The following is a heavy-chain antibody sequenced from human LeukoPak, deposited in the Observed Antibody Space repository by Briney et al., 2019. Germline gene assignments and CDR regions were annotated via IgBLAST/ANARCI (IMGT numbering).Heavy chain of an antibody. Sequence: PSETLSLTCTVSGGSISSYYWSWIRQPPGKGLEWIGYIYYSGSTNYNPSLTSRVTISVDTSKNQFSLKLSSVTAADTAVYYCARGRHYYDSSGYYYFCCIAFDIWGQGTMVTVSS. CDR2: IYYSGST. J-gene: IGHJ3*02. D-gene: IGHD3-22*01. V-gene: IGHV4-59*01. CDR3: ARGRHYYDSSGYYYFCCIAFDI. CDR1: GGSISSYY.